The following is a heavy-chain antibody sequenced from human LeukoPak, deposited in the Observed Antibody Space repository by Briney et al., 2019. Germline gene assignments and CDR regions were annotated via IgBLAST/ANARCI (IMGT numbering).Heavy chain of an antibody. J-gene: IGHJ4*02. D-gene: IGHD3-22*01. CDR1: GFTFSSYA. CDR2: ISTSGTTI. Sequence: PGGSLRLSCAASGFTFSSYAMHWVRQAPGKGLEWVSYISTSGTTIYYADSVRGRFTISRDNAKKSLYLQMNSLRAEDTAVYYCASLGGKYYYGSSAYRYWGQGTLVTVSS. V-gene: IGHV3-48*03. CDR3: ASLGGKYYYGSSAYRY.